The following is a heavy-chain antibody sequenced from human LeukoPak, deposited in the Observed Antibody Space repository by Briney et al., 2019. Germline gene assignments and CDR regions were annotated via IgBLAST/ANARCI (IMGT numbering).Heavy chain of an antibody. CDR3: ARATAGYGLYYYYYYYMDV. Sequence: AGGSLRLSCAASGFTFSSYAMSWVRQAPGKGLEWVSAISGSGGSTYYADSVKGRFTISRDNAKNSLYLQMNSLRAEGTAVYYCARATAGYGLYYYYYYYMDVWGKGTTVTISS. D-gene: IGHD5-12*01. CDR1: GFTFSSYA. V-gene: IGHV3-23*01. J-gene: IGHJ6*03. CDR2: ISGSGGST.